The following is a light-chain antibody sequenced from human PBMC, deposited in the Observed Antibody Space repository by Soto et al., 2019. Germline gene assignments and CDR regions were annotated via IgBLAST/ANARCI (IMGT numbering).Light chain of an antibody. V-gene: IGLV2-14*01. CDR2: EVS. J-gene: IGLJ1*01. Sequence: QSVLAQPASGSWSPGQSITISCTGTSSDVCNYNYVSWYQQQSGKAPKLIIYEVSNRPSGVSNRFSGSKSGNTASLTISGLQAEDEADYYCSSFTSSSAYVFGIGTKVTVL. CDR3: SSFTSSSAYV. CDR1: SSDVCNYNY.